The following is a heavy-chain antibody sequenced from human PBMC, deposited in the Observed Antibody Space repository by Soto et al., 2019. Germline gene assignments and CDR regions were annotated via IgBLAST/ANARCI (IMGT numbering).Heavy chain of an antibody. J-gene: IGHJ4*02. V-gene: IGHV3-30*19. CDR2: ISKDGLDR. CDR3: ASPREGQWLVFDH. Sequence: PGGSLRLSCVVSGFTFSDFGMQWVRHSPGEGLAWVASISKDGLDRYYSESVKGRFTISRDDSKNTVFLQMNSLKVEDTAAYFCASPREGQWLVFDHWGQRTLVTVSS. CDR1: GFTFSDFG. D-gene: IGHD6-19*01.